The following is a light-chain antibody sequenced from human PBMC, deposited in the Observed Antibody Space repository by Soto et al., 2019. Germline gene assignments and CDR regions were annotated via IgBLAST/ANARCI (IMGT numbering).Light chain of an antibody. V-gene: IGLV2-14*01. CDR1: SSDVGGYHY. Sequence: QSALTQPASVSGSPGQSITISCTGTSSDVGGYHYVSWYQQHPGKAPKLMIYEVSHRPSGVSNRFSGSKSGNTASLTIYGLQAEDEADYYCISYTSSSRVFGTGTKLTVL. CDR2: EVS. CDR3: ISYTSSSRV. J-gene: IGLJ1*01.